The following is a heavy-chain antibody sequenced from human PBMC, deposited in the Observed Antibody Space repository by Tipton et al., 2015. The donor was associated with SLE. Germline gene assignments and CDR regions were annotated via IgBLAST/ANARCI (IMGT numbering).Heavy chain of an antibody. D-gene: IGHD3-22*01. CDR3: ARVDYYDSSGYYSDDAFDI. CDR1: GGSISSTSYY. J-gene: IGHJ3*02. CDR2: IYYSGST. V-gene: IGHV4-39*07. Sequence: TLSLTCTVSGGSISSTSYYWGWLRQPPGKGLEWIGSIYYSGSTYYNLSLKSRVTMSVDTSKNQFSLKLRSVTAADTAVYYCARVDYYDSSGYYSDDAFDIWGQGTMVTVSS.